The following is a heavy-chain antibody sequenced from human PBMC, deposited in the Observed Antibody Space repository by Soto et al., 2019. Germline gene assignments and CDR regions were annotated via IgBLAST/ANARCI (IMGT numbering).Heavy chain of an antibody. V-gene: IGHV3-21*06. CDR2: ISSTTNYI. J-gene: IGHJ4*02. Sequence: AGGSLRLSCAASGFTYTRYSMNWVRQAPGKGLEWVSSISSTTNYIYYGDSMKGRFTISRDNAKNSLYLEMNSLRAEDTAVYYCARESEDLTSNFDYWGQGTLVTVSS. CDR3: ARESEDLTSNFDY. CDR1: GFTYTRYS.